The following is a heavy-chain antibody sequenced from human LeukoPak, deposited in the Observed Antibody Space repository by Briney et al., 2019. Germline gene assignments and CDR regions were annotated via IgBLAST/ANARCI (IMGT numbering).Heavy chain of an antibody. J-gene: IGHJ5*02. Sequence: GGSLRLSCAASGFTFSSYAMSWVRQAPGKGLEWVSAISGSGGSTYYADSVKGRFTISRDNSKNTLYLQMNSLRAEDTAVYYCANLLIAVAGTGWFDRWGQGTLVTVSS. CDR2: ISGSGGST. CDR3: ANLLIAVAGTGWFDR. CDR1: GFTFSSYA. D-gene: IGHD6-19*01. V-gene: IGHV3-23*01.